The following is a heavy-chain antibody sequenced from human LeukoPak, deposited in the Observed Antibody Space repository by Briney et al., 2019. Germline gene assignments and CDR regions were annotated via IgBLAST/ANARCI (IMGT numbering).Heavy chain of an antibody. Sequence: GRSLRLSCAPSGFTFSSYGMHWVRQAPGKGLEWVAVISYDGSNKYYADSVKGRFTISRDNSKNTLYLQMNSLRAEDTAVYYCAKDTPQWELRFGFDYWGQGTLVTVSS. V-gene: IGHV3-30*18. CDR3: AKDTPQWELRFGFDY. CDR2: ISYDGSNK. J-gene: IGHJ4*02. CDR1: GFTFSSYG. D-gene: IGHD1-26*01.